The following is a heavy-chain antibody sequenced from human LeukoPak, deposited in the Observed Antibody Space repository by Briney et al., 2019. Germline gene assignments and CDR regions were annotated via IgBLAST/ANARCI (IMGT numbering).Heavy chain of an antibody. J-gene: IGHJ6*03. Sequence: PSQTLSLTCTVSGGSISSSSYYWGWIRQPPGKGLEWIGSIYYSGSTYYNPSLKSRVTISVDTSKNQFSLKLSSVTAADTAVYYCARGVSGGYHYYYYMDVWGKGTTVTVSS. CDR1: GGSISSSSYY. V-gene: IGHV4-39*07. CDR2: IYYSGST. CDR3: ARGVSGGYHYYYYMDV. D-gene: IGHD2-8*01.